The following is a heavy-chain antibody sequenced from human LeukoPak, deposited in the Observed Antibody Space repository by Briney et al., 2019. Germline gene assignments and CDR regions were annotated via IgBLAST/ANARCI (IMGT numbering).Heavy chain of an antibody. Sequence: SETLSLTCTVSGGSISSYYWSWIRQPPGKGLEWIGYIYYSGSTNYNPSLKSRVTISVDTSKNQFSLKLSSVTAADTAVYYRARTETTVAGTPFFDYWGQGTLVTVSS. CDR2: IYYSGST. CDR1: GGSISSYY. J-gene: IGHJ4*02. CDR3: ARTETTVAGTPFFDY. D-gene: IGHD6-19*01. V-gene: IGHV4-59*08.